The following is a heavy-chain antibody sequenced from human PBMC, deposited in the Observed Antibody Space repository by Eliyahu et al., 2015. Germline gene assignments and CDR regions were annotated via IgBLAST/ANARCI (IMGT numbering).Heavy chain of an antibody. Sequence: QVELVESGGGVVQPGRSXXLSXTTSGFRFXNFGLHWVRQAPGKGLXWVAMIWYDGSTKYYVDSVKGRFTISRDNSHDTLFLQMDSLRAEDTAVYYCARDLLSWSPNYYDSGVGYWGQGTLVTVSP. CDR3: ARDLLSWSPNYYDSGVGY. CDR1: GFRFXNFG. CDR2: IWYDGSTK. J-gene: IGHJ4*02. V-gene: IGHV3-33*01. D-gene: IGHD3-22*01.